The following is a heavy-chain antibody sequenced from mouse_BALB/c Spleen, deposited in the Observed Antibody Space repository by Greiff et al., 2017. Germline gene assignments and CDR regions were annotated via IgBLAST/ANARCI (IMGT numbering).Heavy chain of an antibody. CDR2: ISSGSSTI. V-gene: IGHV5-17*02. Sequence: EVQLVESGGGLVQPGGSRKLSCAASGFTFSSFGMHWVRQAPEKGLEWVAYISSGSSTIYYADTVKGRFTISRDNPKNTLFLQMTSLRSEDTAMYYCARRETGFDYWGQGTTLTVSS. CDR3: ARRETGFDY. CDR1: GFTFSSFG. J-gene: IGHJ2*01. D-gene: IGHD4-1*01.